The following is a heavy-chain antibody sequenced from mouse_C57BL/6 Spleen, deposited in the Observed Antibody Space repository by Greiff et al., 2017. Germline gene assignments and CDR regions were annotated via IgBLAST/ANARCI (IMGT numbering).Heavy chain of an antibody. CDR1: GYTFTEYT. V-gene: IGHV1-62-2*01. CDR3: ARHEAGYYYGSSYPYWYFDV. CDR2: FYPGSGSI. D-gene: IGHD1-1*01. J-gene: IGHJ1*03. Sequence: LVESGAELVKPGASVKLSCKASGYTFTEYTIHWVKQRSGQGLEWIGWFYPGSGSIKYNEKFKDKATLTADKSSSTVYMEFSRLTSEDSAVYFCARHEAGYYYGSSYPYWYFDVWGTGTTVTVSS.